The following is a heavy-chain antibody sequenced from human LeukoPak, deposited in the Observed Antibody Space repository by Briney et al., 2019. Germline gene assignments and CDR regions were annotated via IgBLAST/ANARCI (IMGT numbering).Heavy chain of an antibody. V-gene: IGHV1-18*01. CDR2: ISAYNGNT. Sequence: GASVKVSCKASGYTFTSYGISWVRQAPGQGLEWMGWISAYNGNTNYAQKLQGRVTMTTDTSTSTAYMELRSLRSDDTAVYYCTRVPGYYDSRGYYYRGVFSLEYFQHWGQGTLVTVSS. D-gene: IGHD3-22*01. CDR1: GYTFTSYG. CDR3: TRVPGYYDSRGYYYRGVFSLEYFQH. J-gene: IGHJ1*01.